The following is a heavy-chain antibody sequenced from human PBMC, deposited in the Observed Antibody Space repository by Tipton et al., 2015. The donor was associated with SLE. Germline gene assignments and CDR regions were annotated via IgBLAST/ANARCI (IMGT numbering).Heavy chain of an antibody. CDR3: AKIGYSDIAVDY. V-gene: IGHV3-30*18. CDR2: ISYDGSNK. Sequence: SLRLSCAASGFTFSNYDMHWVRQAPGKGLEWVAVISYDGSNKYYADSVKGRFTISRDNSKNTLYLQMNSLRAEDTAVYYCAKIGYSDIAVDYWGQGTLVTVSA. D-gene: IGHD5-12*01. J-gene: IGHJ4*02. CDR1: GFTFSNYD.